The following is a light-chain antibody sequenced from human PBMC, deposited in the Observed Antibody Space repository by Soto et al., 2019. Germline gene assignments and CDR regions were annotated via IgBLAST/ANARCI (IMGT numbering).Light chain of an antibody. CDR1: QSVSSNY. J-gene: IGKJ2*01. V-gene: IGKV3-20*01. Sequence: EIVLTQSPGTLSLSPGGRATLSCRASQSVSSNYLAWYQQKPGQAPRLLIYGASSRATGIPDRFGGSGSGTGFTLTISRLEPDDFAVYYCQPYGGSSYTFGQGAKLEIK. CDR3: QPYGGSSYT. CDR2: GAS.